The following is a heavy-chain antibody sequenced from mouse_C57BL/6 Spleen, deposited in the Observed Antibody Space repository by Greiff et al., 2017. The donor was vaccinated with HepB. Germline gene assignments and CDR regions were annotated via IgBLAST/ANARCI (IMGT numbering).Heavy chain of an antibody. V-gene: IGHV1-80*01. CDR1: GYAFSSYW. J-gene: IGHJ3*01. CDR3: ARSGGNDVGFAY. D-gene: IGHD2-2*01. CDR2: IYPGDGDT. Sequence: QVHVKQSGAELVKPGASVKISCKASGYAFSSYWMNWVKQRPGKGLEWIGQIYPGDGDTNYNGKFKGKATLTADKSSSTAYMQLSSLTSEDSAVYFCARSGGNDVGFAYWGQGTLVTVSA.